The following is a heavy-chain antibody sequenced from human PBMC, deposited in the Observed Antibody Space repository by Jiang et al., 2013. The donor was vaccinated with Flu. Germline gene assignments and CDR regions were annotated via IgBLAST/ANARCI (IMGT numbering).Heavy chain of an antibody. Sequence: GAEVKKPGASVKVSCKASGYAFSSYGISWVRQAPGQGLEWMGWISGYNGNTNYTQNLQGRVTLTADTSTSTAYMELRSLSSDDTAVYYCARIRVRGYDSGLGYWGQGTLVTVSS. CDR3: ARIRVRGYDSGLGY. CDR1: GYAFSSYG. V-gene: IGHV1-18*01. CDR2: ISGYNGNT. D-gene: IGHD3-22*01. J-gene: IGHJ4*02.